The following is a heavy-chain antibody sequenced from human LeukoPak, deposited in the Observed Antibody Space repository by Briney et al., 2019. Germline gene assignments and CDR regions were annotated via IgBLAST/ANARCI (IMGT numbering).Heavy chain of an antibody. CDR2: IKQDGSEK. D-gene: IGHD4-11*01. CDR3: ARVDYSKSSDY. V-gene: IGHV3-7*01. Sequence: GGSLRLSCAASGFTFSGYWMSWVRQAPGKGLEWVANIKQDGSEKYYVDSVKGRFTISRDTAKNSLYLQMNSLRAEDTAVYYCARVDYSKSSDYWGQGTLVTVSS. J-gene: IGHJ4*02. CDR1: GFTFSGYW.